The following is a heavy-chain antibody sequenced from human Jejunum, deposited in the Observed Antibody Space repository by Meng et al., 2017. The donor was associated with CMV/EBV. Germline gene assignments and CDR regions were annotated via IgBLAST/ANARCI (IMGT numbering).Heavy chain of an antibody. CDR1: SLESRGVG. CDR2: IYWNDDK. V-gene: IGHV2-5*01. Sequence: SLESRGVGVGWVRQPPGKAMEWLALIYWNDDKRYSPSLKSRLTIAKDTSKNQVVLTMTNMDPVDTATYYCAQTFNYDFWSGQPTWFDPWGQGTLSPSPQ. CDR3: AQTFNYDFWSGQPTWFDP. D-gene: IGHD3-3*01. J-gene: IGHJ5*02.